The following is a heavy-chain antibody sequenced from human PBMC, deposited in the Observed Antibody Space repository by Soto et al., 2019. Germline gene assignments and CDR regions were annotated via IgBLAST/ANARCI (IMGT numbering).Heavy chain of an antibody. CDR3: ARVFIAAAGTSRYFDY. Sequence: SETLSLTCTVSGGSVSSGSYYWSWIRQPPGKGLEWIGYIYYSGSTNYNPSLKSRVTISVDTAKNQFSLKLSSVTAADTAVYYCARVFIAAAGTSRYFDYWGQGTLVTVSS. J-gene: IGHJ4*02. CDR1: GGSVSSGSYY. V-gene: IGHV4-61*01. CDR2: IYYSGST. D-gene: IGHD6-13*01.